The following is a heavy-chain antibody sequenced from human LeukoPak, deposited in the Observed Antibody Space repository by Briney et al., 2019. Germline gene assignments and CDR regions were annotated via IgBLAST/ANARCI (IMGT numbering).Heavy chain of an antibody. CDR2: IYYTGST. Sequence: SETLSLTCTVSGGSISSYYWSWIRQPPGKGLEWIGYIYYTGSTNFNPPLKSRVTMSLDTYKNQFSLKLNSVTAADTAVYYCATGRAAAGSLGYWGQGTLVTVSS. V-gene: IGHV4-59*01. CDR3: ATGRAAAGSLGY. CDR1: GGSISSYY. D-gene: IGHD6-25*01. J-gene: IGHJ4*02.